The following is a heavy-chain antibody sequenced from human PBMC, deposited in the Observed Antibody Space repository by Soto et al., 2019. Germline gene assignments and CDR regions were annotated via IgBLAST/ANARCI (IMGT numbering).Heavy chain of an antibody. D-gene: IGHD6-19*01. J-gene: IGHJ3*02. Sequence: GGSLRLSCAASGFTFSSYGMHGVRQAPDKGLEWVAVIWYDGSNKYYADSVKGRFTISRDNDKNTLYLKMNSLRAEDTAVYYCARSEQWPVSAFDIWGQGTLITVS. V-gene: IGHV3-33*01. CDR2: IWYDGSNK. CDR3: ARSEQWPVSAFDI. CDR1: GFTFSSYG.